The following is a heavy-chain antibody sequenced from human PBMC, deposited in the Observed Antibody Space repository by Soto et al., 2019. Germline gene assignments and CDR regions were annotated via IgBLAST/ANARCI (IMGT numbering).Heavy chain of an antibody. CDR2: VEPEGSGT. CDR1: GYTFSDYF. V-gene: IGHV1-69-2*01. J-gene: IGHJ3*01. CDR3: AFATSGNYGGFDF. D-gene: IGHD4-17*01. Sequence: EVQLVQSGAEVKKPGATMKISCKASGYTFSDYFMHWIQQAPGKGLEWMGLVEPEGSGTIYSEKFQGRLTLSADTSTHTAYMELSNLGSEDTAVYYCAFATSGNYGGFDFWGQGTLVTVSS.